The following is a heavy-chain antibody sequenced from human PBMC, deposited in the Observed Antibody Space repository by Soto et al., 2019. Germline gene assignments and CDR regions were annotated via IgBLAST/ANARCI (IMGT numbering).Heavy chain of an antibody. CDR3: LRATGRGGMLFDY. Sequence: WGALRVSCASSVFTFSTYEMTSVRQAPGKGREGVSYIGSSGDTINNADSVRGRFSISIDNAKNSLFLQMNSLRAEDTAVYYCLRATGRGGMLFDYWGQGTMVTVSS. D-gene: IGHD3-10*02. J-gene: IGHJ4*02. CDR1: VFTFSTYE. V-gene: IGHV3-48*03. CDR2: IGSSGDTI.